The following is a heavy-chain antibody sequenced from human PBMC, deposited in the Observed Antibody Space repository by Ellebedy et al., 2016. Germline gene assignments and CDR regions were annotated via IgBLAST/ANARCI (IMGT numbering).Heavy chain of an antibody. D-gene: IGHD2-15*01. J-gene: IGHJ4*02. CDR3: ARGRYCSGGSCYYFDY. CDR2: INPSGGST. V-gene: IGHV1-46*01. Sequence: ASVKVSXXASGYTFTSYYMHWVRQAPGQGLEWMGIINPSGGSTSYAQKFQGRVTMTRDTSTSTDYMELSSLRSEDTAVYYCARGRYCSGGSCYYFDYWGQGTLVTVSS. CDR1: GYTFTSYY.